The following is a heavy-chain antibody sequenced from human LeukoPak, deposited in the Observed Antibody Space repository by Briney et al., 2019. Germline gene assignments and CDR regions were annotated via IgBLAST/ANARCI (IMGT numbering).Heavy chain of an antibody. J-gene: IGHJ4*02. V-gene: IGHV1-8*01. Sequence: ASVKVSCKASGYTFTSYDINWVRQATGQGLEWMGWMNPNSGNTGYAQKFQGRVTMTRNTFISTAYMELSSLGSEDTAVYYCATLESSESLFDYWGQGTLVTVSS. D-gene: IGHD3-10*01. CDR2: MNPNSGNT. CDR3: ATLESSESLFDY. CDR1: GYTFTSYD.